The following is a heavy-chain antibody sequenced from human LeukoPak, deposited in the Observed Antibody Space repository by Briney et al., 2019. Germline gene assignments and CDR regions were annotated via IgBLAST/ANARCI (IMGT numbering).Heavy chain of an antibody. D-gene: IGHD3-22*01. J-gene: IGHJ5*02. CDR3: AKDPGRYYDSSCPLENWFDP. V-gene: IGHV3-30*02. CDR1: GFTFSSYG. Sequence: GGSLRLSCAASGFTFSSYGMHWVRQAPGKGLEWVAFIRHDGSNKYYADSVKGRFTISRDNSKNTLYLQMNSLRAEDTAVYYCAKDPGRYYDSSCPLENWFDPWGQGTLVTVSS. CDR2: IRHDGSNK.